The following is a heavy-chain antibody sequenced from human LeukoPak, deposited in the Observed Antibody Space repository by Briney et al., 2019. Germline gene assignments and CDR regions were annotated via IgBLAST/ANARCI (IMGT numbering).Heavy chain of an antibody. Sequence: GASVKVSCKASGYTFTSYGISWVRQAPGQGLEWMGWISAYNGNTNYAQKLQGRVTMTTDTSTSTAYMELRSLRSDDTAVYYCARMTGLPHYDSSGNDAFDIWGQGTMVTVSS. CDR3: ARMTGLPHYDSSGNDAFDI. CDR2: ISAYNGNT. J-gene: IGHJ3*02. D-gene: IGHD3-22*01. V-gene: IGHV1-18*01. CDR1: GYTFTSYG.